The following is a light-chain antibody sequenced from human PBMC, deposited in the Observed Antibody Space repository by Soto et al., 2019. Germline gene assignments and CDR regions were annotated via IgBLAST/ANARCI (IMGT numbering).Light chain of an antibody. CDR3: QVWDSSRDHVV. CDR1: NIGSKS. CDR2: NYR. J-gene: IGLJ3*02. V-gene: IGLV3-21*02. Sequence: SYELTQPPAVSVAPGQTARITCGGDNIGSKSVHWCQQKPGQAPVLVVYNYRDRPSGIPERFSDSNSGNTATLTISRVEAGDEADYYCQVWDSSRDHVVFGGGTKLTVL.